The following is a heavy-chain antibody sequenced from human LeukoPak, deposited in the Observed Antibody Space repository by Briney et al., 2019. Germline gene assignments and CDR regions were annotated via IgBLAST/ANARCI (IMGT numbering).Heavy chain of an antibody. CDR2: IYYSGST. CDR3: ARYSGTLGYFDY. V-gene: IGHV4-59*01. J-gene: IGHJ4*02. CDR1: AGSISSYY. Sequence: SETLSLTCTVSAGSISSYYWSWIRQPPGKGLEWIGYIYYSGSTNYNPSLKSRVTISVDTSKNQFSLKLSSVTAADTAVYYCARYSGTLGYFDYWGQGTLVTVSS. D-gene: IGHD1-26*01.